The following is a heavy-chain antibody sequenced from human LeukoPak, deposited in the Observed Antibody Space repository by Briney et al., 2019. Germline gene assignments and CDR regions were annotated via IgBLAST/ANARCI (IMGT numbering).Heavy chain of an antibody. Sequence: GGSLRLSCSASGFTFTTYGMNWVRQAPGKGLEWVSYTSNSSSTIYYADSVKGRFTISRDNAKNSLYLQMNSLRAEDTAVYYCARSSRELGGYAPWELMPPFDYWGQGTLVTVSS. J-gene: IGHJ4*02. V-gene: IGHV3-48*01. D-gene: IGHD1-7*01. CDR3: ARSSRELGGYAPWELMPPFDY. CDR1: GFTFTTYG. CDR2: TSNSSSTI.